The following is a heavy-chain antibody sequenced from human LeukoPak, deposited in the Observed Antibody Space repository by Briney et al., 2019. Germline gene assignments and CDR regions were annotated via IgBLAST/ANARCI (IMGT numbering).Heavy chain of an antibody. D-gene: IGHD2-15*01. CDR1: GFTFSSYA. CDR3: AKSDCSGGSCYSGV. Sequence: GGSLRLSCAASGFTFSSYAMSWVRQAPGKGLEWVSLIRGSGGSTYYADPVKGRFTISRDNSKNTLYLQMNSLRAEDTAVYYCAKSDCSGGSCYSGVWGQGTLVTVSS. CDR2: IRGSGGST. V-gene: IGHV3-23*01. J-gene: IGHJ4*02.